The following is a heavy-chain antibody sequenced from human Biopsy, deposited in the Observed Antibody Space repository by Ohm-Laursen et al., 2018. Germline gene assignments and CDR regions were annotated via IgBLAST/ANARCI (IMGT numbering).Heavy chain of an antibody. CDR2: VSTYNGNT. CDR3: ARGGTLVVVPTAVLHSFDI. V-gene: IGHV1-18*01. D-gene: IGHD2-2*01. J-gene: IGHJ3*02. Sequence: ASVKVSCKASGFTFSSYGINWVRQAPGQGLEWLGWVSTYNGNTNYAQNLQGRVTMTTDTSTSTAYMELRSLRSDDTAVYYCARGGTLVVVPTAVLHSFDIWGQGTMVTVSS. CDR1: GFTFSSYG.